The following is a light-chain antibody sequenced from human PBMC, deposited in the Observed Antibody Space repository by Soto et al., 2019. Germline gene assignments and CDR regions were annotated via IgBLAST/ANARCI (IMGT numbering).Light chain of an antibody. V-gene: IGLV2-14*01. CDR2: EVS. CDR1: SSDVGAYNY. CDR3: SSYTSTYTYV. Sequence: QSVLTQPASVSGSPGQSITISCTGTSSDVGAYNYVSWYQQHPGKAPKLMIYEVSNRPSGVSHRFSGSKSGSTASLTISGLQAEDEADYYCSSYTSTYTYVFGTGTKV. J-gene: IGLJ1*01.